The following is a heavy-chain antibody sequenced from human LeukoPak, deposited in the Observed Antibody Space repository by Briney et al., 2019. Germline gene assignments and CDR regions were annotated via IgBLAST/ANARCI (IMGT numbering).Heavy chain of an antibody. CDR1: GYTFTGYY. CDR2: INPNSGGT. J-gene: IGHJ5*02. Sequence: ASVKVSCKASGYTFTGYYMHWVRQAPGQGLEWMGRINPNSGGTNYAQKFQGRVTMTRDTSTSTAYMELSRLRSGDTAVYYCARLPVDYYDSSGYVPPWGQGTLVTVSS. V-gene: IGHV1-2*06. D-gene: IGHD3-22*01. CDR3: ARLPVDYYDSSGYVPP.